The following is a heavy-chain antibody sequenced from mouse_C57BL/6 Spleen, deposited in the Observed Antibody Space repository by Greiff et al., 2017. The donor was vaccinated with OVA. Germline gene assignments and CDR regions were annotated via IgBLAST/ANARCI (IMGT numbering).Heavy chain of an antibody. CDR2: ISDGGSYT. V-gene: IGHV5-4*03. J-gene: IGHJ2*01. Sequence: EVMLVESGGGLVKPGGSLKLSCAASGFTFSSYAMSWVRQTPEKRLEWVATISDGGSYTYYPDNVKGRFTISRDNAKNNLYLQMSHLKSEDTAMYYCASRWLSPFDYWGQGTTLTVSS. CDR1: GFTFSSYA. D-gene: IGHD2-2*01. CDR3: ASRWLSPFDY.